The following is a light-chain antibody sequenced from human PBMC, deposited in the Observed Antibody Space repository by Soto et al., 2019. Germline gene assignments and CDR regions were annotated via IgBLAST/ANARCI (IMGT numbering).Light chain of an antibody. CDR1: QDISNY. J-gene: IGKJ3*01. V-gene: IGKV1-33*01. CDR2: DAS. Sequence: DIQMTQSPSSLSASVGDRVTITCQASQDISNYLNWYQQKPGKAPKLLIYDASNLETGVPSRFSGSGSGTDFTFTISSLQPEDIATYYCKQYDNHPSYTFGPGTKVDIK. CDR3: KQYDNHPSYT.